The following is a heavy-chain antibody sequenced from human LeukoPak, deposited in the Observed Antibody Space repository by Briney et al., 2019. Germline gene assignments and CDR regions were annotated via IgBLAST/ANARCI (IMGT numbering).Heavy chain of an antibody. Sequence: GASVKVSCKASGYTFTSYGISWVRQAPGQGLEWMGWISAYNGNTNYAQKLQGRVTMTTDTSTSTAYMELRSLRSDDTAVYYCARDGGSDFKYYDILTAGDYWGQGTLVTVSS. J-gene: IGHJ4*02. D-gene: IGHD3-9*01. CDR3: ARDGGSDFKYYDILTAGDY. V-gene: IGHV1-18*04. CDR2: ISAYNGNT. CDR1: GYTFTSYG.